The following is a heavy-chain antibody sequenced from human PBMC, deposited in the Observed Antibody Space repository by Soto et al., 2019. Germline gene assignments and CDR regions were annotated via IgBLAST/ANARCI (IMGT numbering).Heavy chain of an antibody. D-gene: IGHD1-1*01. V-gene: IGHV3-21*01. CDR3: AGRSRRSGFYYGMDV. J-gene: IGHJ6*02. CDR1: GFSLLSYN. CDR2: ISSSSNFI. Sequence: ESGGGLVKPGGSLRLSCAASGFSLLSYNMNWVRQAPGKGLEWVSSISSSSNFIYYGDSLKGRFTISRDNAKNSLFLQMNNLTAEDTAIYYCAGRSRRSGFYYGMDVWGQGTTVTVSS.